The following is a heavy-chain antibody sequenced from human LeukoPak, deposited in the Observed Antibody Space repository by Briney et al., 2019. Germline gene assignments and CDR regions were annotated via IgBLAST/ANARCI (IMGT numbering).Heavy chain of an antibody. D-gene: IGHD4-11*01. J-gene: IGHJ6*03. CDR2: IIPIFGTA. CDR1: GGTFSSYA. CDR3: ARDFGMSTVTTFFVDYYYMDV. V-gene: IGHV1-69*13. Sequence: SVKVSCKASGGTFSSYAISWVRQAPGQGLEWMGGIIPIFGTANYAQKFQGRVTITADESTSTAYMELSSLRSEDTAVYYCARDFGMSTVTTFFVDYYYMDVWGKGTTVTVSS.